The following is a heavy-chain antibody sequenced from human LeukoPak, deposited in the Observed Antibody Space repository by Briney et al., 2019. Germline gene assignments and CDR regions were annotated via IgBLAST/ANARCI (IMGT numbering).Heavy chain of an antibody. Sequence: GGSLRLSCAASGFTFSSYSMNWVRQAPGNGLEWVSSISSSSSYIYYADSVKGRFTISRDNAKNSLYLQMNSLRAEDTAVYYCARVVRAPTSYYFDYWGQGTLVTVSS. CDR3: ARVVRAPTSYYFDY. CDR2: ISSSSSYI. J-gene: IGHJ4*02. D-gene: IGHD3-10*01. V-gene: IGHV3-21*01. CDR1: GFTFSSYS.